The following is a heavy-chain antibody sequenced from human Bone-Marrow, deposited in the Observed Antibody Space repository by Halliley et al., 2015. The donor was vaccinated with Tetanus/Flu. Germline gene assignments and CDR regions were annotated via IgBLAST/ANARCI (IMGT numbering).Heavy chain of an antibody. CDR3: AVTVESRIGADY. CDR2: IDYRGST. V-gene: IGHV4-59*08. J-gene: IGHJ4*02. D-gene: IGHD4-17*01. Sequence: LEWIGNIDYRGSTNYTPSLKGRVTMSLDTSSNSFSLRLTSVIAADTAVYYCAVTVESRIGADYWGQGTLVTVSS.